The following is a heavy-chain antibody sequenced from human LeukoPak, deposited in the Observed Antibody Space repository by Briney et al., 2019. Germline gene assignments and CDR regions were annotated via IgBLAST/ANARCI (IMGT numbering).Heavy chain of an antibody. V-gene: IGHV3-30*18. D-gene: IGHD6-19*01. Sequence: PGGSLRLSCAASGFTFSRFGIHWIRQAPGKGLEWVAFISYDGRNTYYLDSVKGRFIISRDNSNNTLYLQMDSPSTEDTAMYYCAKSPRGGTGWYYFDYWGRGTLVTVSS. J-gene: IGHJ4*02. CDR3: AKSPRGGTGWYYFDY. CDR1: GFTFSRFG. CDR2: ISYDGRNT.